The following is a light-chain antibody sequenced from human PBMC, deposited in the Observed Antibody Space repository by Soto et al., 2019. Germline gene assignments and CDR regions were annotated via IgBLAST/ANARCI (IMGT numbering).Light chain of an antibody. J-gene: IGLJ3*02. V-gene: IGLV2-11*01. CDR3: SSYAGSNTWA. CDR1: SSDVGGYNY. CDR2: DVN. Sequence: QSALTQPRSVSGSPGQSVAISCTGTSSDVGGYNYVSWYQQYPGKAPKLMIYDVNKWPSGVPDRFSGSKSGNTASLTISGLQAEDEADYYCSSYAGSNTWAFGGGTKLTVX.